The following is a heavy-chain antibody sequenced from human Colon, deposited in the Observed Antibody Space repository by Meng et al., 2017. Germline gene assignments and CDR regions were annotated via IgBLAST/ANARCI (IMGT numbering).Heavy chain of an antibody. CDR1: GGSFSGYY. Sequence: QFHRQRWGLGLLKPSETLSLACAVYGGSFSGYYWSWIRQPPGKGLEWIGEINHSGSTNYNPSLKSRVTISVDTSKNQFSLKLSSVTAADTAVYYCARGIPFEGPYYGYWGQGTLVTVSS. CDR2: INHSGST. D-gene: IGHD3-16*01. J-gene: IGHJ4*02. CDR3: ARGIPFEGPYYGY. V-gene: IGHV4-34*01.